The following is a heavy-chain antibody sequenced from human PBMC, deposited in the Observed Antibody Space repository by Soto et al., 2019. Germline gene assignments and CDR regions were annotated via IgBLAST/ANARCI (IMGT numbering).Heavy chain of an antibody. Sequence: SVKVSCKASGGTFSSFGISWVRQAPGQGLEWMGGIIPVFGRPNYAQRFRGRLTITADESTNTGYMELIDLRSEDTAVYYCAREGSGYNFWGQGSQVTVSS. CDR3: AREGSGYNF. CDR1: GGTFSSFG. J-gene: IGHJ1*01. D-gene: IGHD5-12*01. CDR2: IIPVFGRP. V-gene: IGHV1-69*13.